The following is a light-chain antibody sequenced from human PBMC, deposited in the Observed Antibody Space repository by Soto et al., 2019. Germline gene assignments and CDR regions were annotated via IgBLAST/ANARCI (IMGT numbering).Light chain of an antibody. V-gene: IGKV3-15*01. CDR2: RAS. Sequence: IMMTQSPASRSLSPGERASLSCRASQNIYSNIAWYQQRPGQAPRLLIYRASTRATGVPARFSGSGSGTEFTLTISSLQSEDFAVYSCLQYHNLWAFGQGTKVDIK. CDR3: LQYHNLWA. CDR1: QNIYSN. J-gene: IGKJ1*01.